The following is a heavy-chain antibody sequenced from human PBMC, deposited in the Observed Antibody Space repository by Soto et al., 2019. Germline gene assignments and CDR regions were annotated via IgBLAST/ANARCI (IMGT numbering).Heavy chain of an antibody. Sequence: GESLKISCKGSGYSFTSYWIGWVRQMPGKGLEWMGIIYPGDSDTRYSPSFQGQVTISADKSISTAYLQWSSLKASDTAMYYCASSLYGSGSDYRRYYYYGMDVWRQGTTVTVPS. CDR1: GYSFTSYW. D-gene: IGHD3-10*01. V-gene: IGHV5-51*01. J-gene: IGHJ6*02. CDR2: IYPGDSDT. CDR3: ASSLYGSGSDYRRYYYYGMDV.